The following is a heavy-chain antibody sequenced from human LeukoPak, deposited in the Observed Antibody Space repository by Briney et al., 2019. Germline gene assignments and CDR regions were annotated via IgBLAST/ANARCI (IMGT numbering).Heavy chain of an antibody. CDR1: GGTFSSYA. V-gene: IGHV1-69*13. J-gene: IGHJ4*02. CDR2: IIPIFGTA. Sequence: ASVKVSCKASGGTFSSYAISWVRQAPGQGLEWMGGIIPIFGTANYAQKFQGRATITADESTSTAYMELSSLRSEDTAVYYCARGWATVTTPYYFDYWGQGTLVTVSS. D-gene: IGHD4-11*01. CDR3: ARGWATVTTPYYFDY.